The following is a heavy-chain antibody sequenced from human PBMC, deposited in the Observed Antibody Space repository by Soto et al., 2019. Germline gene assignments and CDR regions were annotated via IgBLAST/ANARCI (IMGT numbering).Heavy chain of an antibody. CDR2: IIPIFGTA. J-gene: IGHJ3*02. CDR1: GGTFSSYA. Sequence: SVQVSCNASGGTFSSYASIWVRQAPGQGLEWMGGIIPIFGTANYAQKFQRRVTITSDESTSTADKELSSLRSDDTAVYYCARRSLDYYDSSGPLFDAFDIWGQGTMVTVSS. CDR3: ARRSLDYYDSSGPLFDAFDI. V-gene: IGHV1-69*13. D-gene: IGHD3-22*01.